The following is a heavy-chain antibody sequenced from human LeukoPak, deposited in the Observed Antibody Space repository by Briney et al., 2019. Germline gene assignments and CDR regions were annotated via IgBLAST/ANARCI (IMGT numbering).Heavy chain of an antibody. J-gene: IGHJ4*02. CDR2: LNPNSGDT. Sequence: ASVKVSCKASRYTVTHYYMQWVPQAPGQRLEWMGWLNPNSGDTNYAQRFQGRGSMTRDSSISPAYMDLSDLRPDDPAVYSCARGRNIEMTTMSGGSDYWGQGTLVTVSS. CDR3: ARGRNIEMTTMSGGSDY. D-gene: IGHD5-24*01. V-gene: IGHV1-2*02. CDR1: RYTVTHYY.